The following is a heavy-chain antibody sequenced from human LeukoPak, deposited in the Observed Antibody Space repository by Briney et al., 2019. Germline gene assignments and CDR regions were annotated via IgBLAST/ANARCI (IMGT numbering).Heavy chain of an antibody. V-gene: IGHV1-8*01. D-gene: IGHD6-19*01. J-gene: IGHJ4*02. Sequence: ASVKVSCKASGYAFTSYDIKWVREATGQGLEWMGWMNPNSGNTGYAQKFQGRVTMTRNTSISTAYMELSSLRSEDTAVYYCAREEWKAVAGRGDYWGQGTLVTVSS. CDR2: MNPNSGNT. CDR3: AREEWKAVAGRGDY. CDR1: GYAFTSYD.